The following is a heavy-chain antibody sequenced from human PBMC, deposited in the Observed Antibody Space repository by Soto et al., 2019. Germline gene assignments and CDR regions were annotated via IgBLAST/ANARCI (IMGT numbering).Heavy chain of an antibody. Sequence: EVQLVESGGGLVKPGGSLRLSCAASGFTFSSYTMNWVRQAPGKGLEWVSSISSSSSYIYYADSAKGRFTISRDNAKNSLYLQMNRLRAEDTAVYYCARDPHLGYLGQGTLVTVSS. CDR3: ARDPHLGY. D-gene: IGHD3-3*02. V-gene: IGHV3-21*01. CDR2: ISSSSSYI. J-gene: IGHJ4*02. CDR1: GFTFSSYT.